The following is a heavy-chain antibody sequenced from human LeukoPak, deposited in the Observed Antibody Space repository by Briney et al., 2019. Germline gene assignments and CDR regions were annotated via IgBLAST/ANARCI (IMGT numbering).Heavy chain of an antibody. D-gene: IGHD2-15*01. V-gene: IGHV3-21*01. CDR3: ARGKDIPPPNDY. CDR1: GFTFSSYS. CDR2: ISSSSSYI. J-gene: IGHJ4*02. Sequence: GGSLRLSCAASGFTFSSYSMNWVRQAPGKGLEWVSSISSSSSYIYYADSVKGRFTISRDNAKNSLYLQMNSLRAEATAVCYCARGKDIPPPNDYWGQGTLVTVSS.